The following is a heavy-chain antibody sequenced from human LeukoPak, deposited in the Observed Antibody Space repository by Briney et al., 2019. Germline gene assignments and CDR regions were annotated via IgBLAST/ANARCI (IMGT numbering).Heavy chain of an antibody. CDR2: IYYSGST. J-gene: IGHJ4*02. CDR3: ARVPFQQQLALYFDY. CDR1: GGSISSYY. D-gene: IGHD6-13*01. V-gene: IGHV4-59*01. Sequence: SETLSLTCTVSGGSISSYYWSWTRQPPGKGLEWIGYIYYSGSTNYNPSLKSRVTISVDTSKNQFSLKLSSVTAADTAVYYCARVPFQQQLALYFDYWGQGTLVTVSS.